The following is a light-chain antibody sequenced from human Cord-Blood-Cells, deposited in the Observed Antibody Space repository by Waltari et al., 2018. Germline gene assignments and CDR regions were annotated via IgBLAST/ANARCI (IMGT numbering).Light chain of an antibody. CDR2: AAS. Sequence: DIQMTQSPSSLSASVGDRVTITCRASQSISSYLNWYQQKPGKAPKLLIYAASSLQSGVPSRFSGRGSGTDFTLTISSLQPEDFATYYCQQSYSTPQGLTFGGGTKVKIK. CDR3: QQSYSTPQGLT. V-gene: IGKV1-39*01. CDR1: QSISSY. J-gene: IGKJ4*01.